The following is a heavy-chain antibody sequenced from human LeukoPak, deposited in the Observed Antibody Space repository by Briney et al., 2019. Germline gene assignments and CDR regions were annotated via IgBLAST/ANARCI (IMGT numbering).Heavy chain of an antibody. V-gene: IGHV1-69*02. J-gene: IGHJ5*02. CDR1: RDTSRRAT. D-gene: IGHD2-15*01. CDR2: IIPILGIA. CDR3: ARVGYCSGGSCYARWFDP. Sequence: ASAKVSCMASRDTSRRATIRWVRQALGQRLEWMGRIIPILGIANSAQKFQGTVTTTADKSTSTAYMELSSLRTENTAVYYCARVGYCSGGSCYARWFDPWGQGTLVTVSS.